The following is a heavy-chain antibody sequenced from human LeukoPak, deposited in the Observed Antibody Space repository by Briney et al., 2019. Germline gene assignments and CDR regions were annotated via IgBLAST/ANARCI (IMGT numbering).Heavy chain of an antibody. Sequence: SVKVSCKASGGTFSSYAISWVRQAPGQGLEWLGRIIPILGIANYAQKFQGRVTITADKSTSTAYMELSSLRSEDTAVYYCARDVPSSFYYYDSSGYGYYFDYWGQGTLVTVSS. CDR2: IIPILGIA. V-gene: IGHV1-69*04. CDR1: GGTFSSYA. J-gene: IGHJ4*02. CDR3: ARDVPSSFYYYDSSGYGYYFDY. D-gene: IGHD3-22*01.